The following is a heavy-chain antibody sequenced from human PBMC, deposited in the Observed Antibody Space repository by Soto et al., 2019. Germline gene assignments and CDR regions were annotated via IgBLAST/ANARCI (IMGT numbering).Heavy chain of an antibody. Sequence: QVQLVQSGAEVKKPGSSVKVSCKASGDTFSFYTINWVRQAPGLGLEWMGRVNPIVSMSNYAQKFQGRVTITADKSTNTAYMQLSSLISEDTAIYYCAANYGSGYRAFDYWGKGALVTVSS. CDR3: AANYGSGYRAFDY. CDR1: GDTFSFYT. CDR2: VNPIVSMS. D-gene: IGHD3-10*01. V-gene: IGHV1-69*02. J-gene: IGHJ4*02.